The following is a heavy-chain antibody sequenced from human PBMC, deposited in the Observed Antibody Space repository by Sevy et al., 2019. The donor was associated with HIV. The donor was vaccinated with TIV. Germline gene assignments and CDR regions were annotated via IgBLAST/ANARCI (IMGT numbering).Heavy chain of an antibody. CDR2: VSYDGSSK. Sequence: GGSLRLSCVGSGFTFRNFGVHWLRHAPGKGLEWLSVVSYDGSSKYYVDSVKGRFIVSRDNSKNTLYLQMNSLRTEDMAVYYCARGGSGDYYYYGVDVWGQGTTVTVSS. J-gene: IGHJ6*02. CDR3: ARGGSGDYYYYGVDV. D-gene: IGHD3-10*01. V-gene: IGHV3-30*03. CDR1: GFTFRNFG.